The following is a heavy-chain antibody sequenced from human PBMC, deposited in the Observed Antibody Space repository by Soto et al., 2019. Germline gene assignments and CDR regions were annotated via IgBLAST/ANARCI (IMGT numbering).Heavy chain of an antibody. CDR1: GGTFSSYA. CDR2: IIPLFGTA. V-gene: IGHV1-69*12. Sequence: QVQLVQSGAEVKKPGSSVKVSCKASGGTFSSYAISWVRQATGQGLEWMGGIIPLFGTADYAQKFQGRVTITADESTSTAYGELSSLRSEDTAVYYCARGITGTVTYCDGMDVWGQGTTVTVSS. CDR3: ARGITGTVTYCDGMDV. D-gene: IGHD1-20*01. J-gene: IGHJ6*02.